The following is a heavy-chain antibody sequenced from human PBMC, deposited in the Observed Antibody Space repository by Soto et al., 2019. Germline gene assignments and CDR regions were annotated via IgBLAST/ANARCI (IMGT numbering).Heavy chain of an antibody. Sequence: EVQLVESGGGLVQPGGSLRLPCAASGFTFSTYWMTWVRQPPGKGLEWVASINQDGSERYYVDSVKGRFTISRDNAKNSLYLQMTSLSAEDTAVYYCVCGGNFFVYWGQGTLVTVSP. CDR1: GFTFSTYW. CDR2: INQDGSER. CDR3: VCGGNFFVY. J-gene: IGHJ4*02. D-gene: IGHD3-16*01. V-gene: IGHV3-7*03.